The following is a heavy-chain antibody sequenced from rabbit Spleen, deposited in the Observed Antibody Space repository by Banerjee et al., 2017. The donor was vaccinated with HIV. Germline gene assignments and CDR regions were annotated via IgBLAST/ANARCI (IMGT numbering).Heavy chain of an antibody. Sequence: EESGGDLVKPGASLTLTCTASGLSLSWRYYMSWVRQAPGKGLEWIGCIYIGSGSTWYASWAEGRFTISKTSSTTVTLQMTSLTDADTATYFCARDLVAVIGWNFNLWGQGTLVTVS. V-gene: IGHV1S40*01. CDR2: IYIGSGST. CDR1: GLSLSWRYY. J-gene: IGHJ4*01. D-gene: IGHD1-1*01. CDR3: ARDLVAVIGWNFNL.